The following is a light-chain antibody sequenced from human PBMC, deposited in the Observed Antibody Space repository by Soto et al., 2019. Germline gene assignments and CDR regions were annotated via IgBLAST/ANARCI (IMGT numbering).Light chain of an antibody. Sequence: DFVMTQTPLSLSVTPGQPASISCKSSQSLLHSDGKTYLFWYLQKPGQPPQLLCYEVSNRFSGVPDRFSGRESWQDFTLNISRVEAEDVGLYYCMQTIHLPPTFGRGTKVEIK. V-gene: IGKV2D-29*01. J-gene: IGKJ1*01. CDR1: QSLLHSDGKTY. CDR3: MQTIHLPPT. CDR2: EVS.